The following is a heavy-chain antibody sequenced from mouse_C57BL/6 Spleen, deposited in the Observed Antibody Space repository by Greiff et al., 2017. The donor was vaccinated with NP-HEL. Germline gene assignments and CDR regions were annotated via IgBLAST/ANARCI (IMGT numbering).Heavy chain of an antibody. CDR1: GFTFSDYY. V-gene: IGHV5-16*01. D-gene: IGHD1-1*01. Sequence: EVQLVESEGGLVQPGSSMKLSCTASGFTFSDYYMAWVRQVPEKGLEWVANINYDGSSTYYLDSLKSRFIISRDNAKNILYLQMSSLKSEDTATYYCARGFYGSSGFYFDYWGQGTTLTVSS. CDR3: ARGFYGSSGFYFDY. J-gene: IGHJ2*01. CDR2: INYDGSST.